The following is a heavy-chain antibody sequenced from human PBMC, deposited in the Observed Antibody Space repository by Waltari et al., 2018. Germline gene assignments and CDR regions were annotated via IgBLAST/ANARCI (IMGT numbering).Heavy chain of an antibody. CDR2: ISYSGST. D-gene: IGHD3-9*01. V-gene: IGHV4-39*01. J-gene: IGHJ5*02. CDR3: ARLSYHIVTGYGWFDP. Sequence: QLQLQESGPGLVKPSETLSLTCTVSGGSISSESYYWGWIRQPPGKGLEWIGIISYSGSTYYNPSLKSRVTISVDTSKNQFSLKLSSVTAADTAVYDCARLSYHIVTGYGWFDPWGLGTLVTVSS. CDR1: GGSISSESYY.